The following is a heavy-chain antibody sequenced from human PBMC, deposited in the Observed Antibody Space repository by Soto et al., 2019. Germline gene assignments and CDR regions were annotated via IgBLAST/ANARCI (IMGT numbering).Heavy chain of an antibody. CDR1: GGTFSSYT. V-gene: IGHV1-69*08. J-gene: IGHJ4*02. CDR3: AREGVSGYDFNFDY. Sequence: QVQLVQSGAEVKKPGSSVKVSCKASGGTFSSYTISWVRQAPGQGLEWMGRIIPILGIANYAQKFQGRVTITAYKSTSPAYMELSSLRSEDTAVYYCAREGVSGYDFNFDYWGQGTLVTVSS. CDR2: IIPILGIA. D-gene: IGHD5-12*01.